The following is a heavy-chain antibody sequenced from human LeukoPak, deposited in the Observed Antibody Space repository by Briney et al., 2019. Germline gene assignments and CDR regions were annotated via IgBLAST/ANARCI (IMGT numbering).Heavy chain of an antibody. Sequence: GGSLRLSCAASGFIFDDYAMGWVRQVPGKGLEWVSGIKWNGATTGYADSVEGRFTISRDNAKNSVYLQMNSLRAEDTALYYCVRVAHYDFWSNYFGYWGQGTPVTVSS. CDR3: VRVAHYDFWSNYFGY. CDR1: GFIFDDYA. V-gene: IGHV3-20*04. CDR2: IKWNGATT. D-gene: IGHD3-3*01. J-gene: IGHJ4*02.